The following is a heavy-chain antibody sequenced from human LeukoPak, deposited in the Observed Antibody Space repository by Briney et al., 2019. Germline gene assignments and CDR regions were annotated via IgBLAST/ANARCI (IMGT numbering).Heavy chain of an antibody. J-gene: IGHJ6*02. V-gene: IGHV3-23*01. Sequence: GGSLRLSCAASGFTFSSYAMSWVRQAPGKGLEWVSAISGSGGSTYYADSVKGRFTISRDNFKNTLYLQMNSLRAEDTAVYYCAKDLHVREPTGMDVWGQGTTVTVSS. CDR3: AKDLHVREPTGMDV. CDR1: GFTFSSYA. D-gene: IGHD1-26*01. CDR2: ISGSGGST.